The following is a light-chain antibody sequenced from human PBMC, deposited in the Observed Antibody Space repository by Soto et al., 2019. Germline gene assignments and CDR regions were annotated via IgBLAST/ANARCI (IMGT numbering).Light chain of an antibody. CDR2: EVS. Sequence: QSLLPHPSSLSGSPGQSITISCTGTSTDVGGYNYVSWYQHHPGKGPKLIIYEVSNRPSGVSDRFSGSKSGNKASLIISNLEAEDESDYYCGSYTSTDTPFVFGTGTKVTVL. J-gene: IGLJ1*01. CDR1: STDVGGYNY. CDR3: GSYTSTDTPFV. V-gene: IGLV2-14*01.